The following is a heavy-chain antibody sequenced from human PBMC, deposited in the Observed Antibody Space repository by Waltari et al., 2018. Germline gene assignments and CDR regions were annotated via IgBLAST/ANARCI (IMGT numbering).Heavy chain of an antibody. J-gene: IGHJ4*02. CDR3: ARVSRGISYGEDY. V-gene: IGHV3-48*01. D-gene: IGHD5-18*01. CDR1: GFTFSSYS. CDR2: ISSSRSTI. Sequence: EVQLVESGGGLVQPGGSLRLSCAASGFTFSSYSMNWVRQAPGKGREWVSYISSSRSTIYYADSVKGRFTISRDKAKNSLYLQMNSLRAEDTAVYYCARVSRGISYGEDYWGQGTLVTVSS.